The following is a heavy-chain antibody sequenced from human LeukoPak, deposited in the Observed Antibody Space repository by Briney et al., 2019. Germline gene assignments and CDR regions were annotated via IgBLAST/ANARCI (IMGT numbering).Heavy chain of an antibody. D-gene: IGHD1-26*01. CDR3: AKDDSDSGSYAAYDY. J-gene: IGHJ4*02. CDR1: GFTFDDYA. CDR2: ISWNSGSI. V-gene: IGHV3-9*01. Sequence: GRSLRLSCAAFGFTFDDYAMHWVRQAPGKGLEWVSGISWNSGSIGYADSVKGRFTISRDNAKNSLYLQMNSLRAEDTALYYCAKDDSDSGSYAAYDYWGQGTLVTVSS.